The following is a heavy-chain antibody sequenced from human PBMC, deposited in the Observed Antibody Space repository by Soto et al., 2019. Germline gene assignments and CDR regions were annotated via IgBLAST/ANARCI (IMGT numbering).Heavy chain of an antibody. D-gene: IGHD3-10*02. CDR3: ARVGRSQAGMLPQIYYFDD. CDR2: IYYSGNT. Sequence: SEILSLTCSVSSGSVSSSNNYWSWIRQSPGKRLEGIGYIYYSGNTKYNPSLQSRVTISVGKSKNQLSLKVRSETAADTAVYYCARVGRSQAGMLPQIYYFDDWGQGTLVTVSS. V-gene: IGHV4-61*01. J-gene: IGHJ4*02. CDR1: SGSVSSSNNY.